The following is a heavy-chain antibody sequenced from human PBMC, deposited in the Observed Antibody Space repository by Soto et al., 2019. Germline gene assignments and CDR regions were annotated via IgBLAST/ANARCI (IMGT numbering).Heavy chain of an antibody. Sequence: ASVKVSCKASGYTFTSYGISWVRQAPGQGLEWMGWISAYNGNTNYAQKLQGRVTMTTDTSTSTAYMELRSLRSDDTAVYYCAGDRLSRTAAGPTDYWGQGTLVTVSS. CDR2: ISAYNGNT. CDR1: GYTFTSYG. CDR3: AGDRLSRTAAGPTDY. V-gene: IGHV1-18*04. D-gene: IGHD6-13*01. J-gene: IGHJ4*02.